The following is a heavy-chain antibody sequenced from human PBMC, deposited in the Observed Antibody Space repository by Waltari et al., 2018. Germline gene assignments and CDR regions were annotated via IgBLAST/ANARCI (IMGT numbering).Heavy chain of an antibody. D-gene: IGHD5-18*01. Sequence: QVQLVQSGAEVKKPGASVKVSCKASGYTFTSYAMHWVRQAPGQRLEWMGWINAGNGNTKYSQKFQGRVTITRDTSASTAYMELSSLRSEDTAVYYCATTYSYGLFDYWGQGTLVTVSS. CDR2: INAGNGNT. CDR3: ATTYSYGLFDY. CDR1: GYTFTSYA. V-gene: IGHV1-3*01. J-gene: IGHJ4*02.